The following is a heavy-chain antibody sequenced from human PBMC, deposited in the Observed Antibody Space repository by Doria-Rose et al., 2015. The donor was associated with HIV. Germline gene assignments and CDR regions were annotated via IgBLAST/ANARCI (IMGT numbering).Heavy chain of an antibody. J-gene: IGHJ4*02. Sequence: QITLKESGPVLVKPTETLTLTCTVSGASLSSPGMGVSWIRQPPGKALEWLANNFSDDERSYKTSLKSRLTNSRGTSKSQVVLTMTDMDPVDTATYYCARIKSSRWYHKYYFDFWGQGTLVIVSA. D-gene: IGHD6-13*01. CDR1: GASLSSPGMG. CDR2: NFSDDER. CDR3: ARIKSSRWYHKYYFDF. V-gene: IGHV2-26*01.